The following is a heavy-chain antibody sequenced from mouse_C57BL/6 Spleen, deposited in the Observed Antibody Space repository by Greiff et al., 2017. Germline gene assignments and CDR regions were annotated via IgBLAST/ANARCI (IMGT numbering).Heavy chain of an antibody. CDR2: IDPSDSYT. D-gene: IGHD4-1*01. J-gene: IGHJ2*01. V-gene: IGHV1-69*01. CDR1: GYTFTSYW. CDR3: ARRSGYFDY. Sequence: VQLQQPGAELVMPGASVKLSCKASGYTFTSYWMHWVKQRPGQGLEWIGEIDPSDSYTNYNQKFKGKSTLTVDKSSITASMQLSSLTSEDSAVYYCARRSGYFDYWGQGTTLTVSS.